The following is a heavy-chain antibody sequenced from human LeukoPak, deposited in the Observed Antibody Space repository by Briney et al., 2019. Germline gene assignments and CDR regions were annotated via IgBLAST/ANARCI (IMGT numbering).Heavy chain of an antibody. CDR2: INPNSGGT. CDR3: ARAPLSSSYYYYYMDV. Sequence: ASVKVSCKASGYTFTGYYMHWVRQAPGQGLEWMGWINPNSGGTNYAQKFQGRVTMTRDTSISTAYMELSRLRSDDTAVYYCARAPLSSSYYYYYMDVWGKGTTVTVSS. D-gene: IGHD6-6*01. J-gene: IGHJ6*03. V-gene: IGHV1-2*02. CDR1: GYTFTGYY.